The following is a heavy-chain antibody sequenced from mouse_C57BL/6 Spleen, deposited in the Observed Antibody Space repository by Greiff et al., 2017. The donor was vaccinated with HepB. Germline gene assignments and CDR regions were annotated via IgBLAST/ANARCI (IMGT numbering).Heavy chain of an antibody. Sequence: VQLQQPGAELVMPGASVKLSCKASGYTFTSYWMHWVKQRPGQGLEWIGEIDPSDSYTNYNQKFKGKSTLTVDKSSSTAYMQLGSLTSEDSAVYYCAGDYGSSDGYLDYWGQGTTLTVSS. V-gene: IGHV1-69*01. J-gene: IGHJ2*01. D-gene: IGHD1-1*01. CDR2: IDPSDSYT. CDR1: GYTFTSYW. CDR3: AGDYGSSDGYLDY.